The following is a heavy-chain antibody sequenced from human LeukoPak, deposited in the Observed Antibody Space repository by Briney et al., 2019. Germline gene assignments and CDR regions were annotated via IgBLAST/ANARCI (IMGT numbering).Heavy chain of an antibody. J-gene: IGHJ4*02. V-gene: IGHV3-7*04. D-gene: IGHD3-16*01. CDR3: ARNYD. CDR2: INQDGSEK. Sequence: GGSLRLSCAASGFTFSSNWMTWVRQAPGKGLEWVANINQDGSEKYYVDSVKGRFTISRGNAKNSLYLQMNSLRAEDTAVYYCARNYDWGQGTLVTVSS. CDR1: GFTFSSNW.